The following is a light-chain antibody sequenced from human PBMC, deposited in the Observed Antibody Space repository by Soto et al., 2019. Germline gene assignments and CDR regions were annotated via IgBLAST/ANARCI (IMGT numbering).Light chain of an antibody. Sequence: QPVLTQSPSASASLGASVKLTCTLSSGHNHYAIAWHQQQPEKGPRYLMKLNSDGSHSKGDGIPDRFSGSSSGAERYLTISSLQSEDEADYYCQTWGTGIQVFGGGTKLTVL. J-gene: IGLJ2*01. CDR3: QTWGTGIQV. V-gene: IGLV4-69*01. CDR1: SGHNHYA. CDR2: LNSDGSH.